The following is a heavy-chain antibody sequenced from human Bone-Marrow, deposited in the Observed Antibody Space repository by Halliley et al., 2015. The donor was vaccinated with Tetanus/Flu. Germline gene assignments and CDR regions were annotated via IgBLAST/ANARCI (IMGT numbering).Heavy chain of an antibody. V-gene: IGHV3-7*03. D-gene: IGHD2-8*02. Sequence: WVANIKPDGSDQYYVDSVKGRFIISRDNAKSSLYLQMNSLRADDTATYYCVRQSTAWRNTFEYWGQGTLATVSS. J-gene: IGHJ4*02. CDR3: VRQSTAWRNTFEY. CDR2: IKPDGSDQ.